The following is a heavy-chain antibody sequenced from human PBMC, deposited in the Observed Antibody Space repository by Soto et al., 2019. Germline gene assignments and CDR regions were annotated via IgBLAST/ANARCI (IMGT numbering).Heavy chain of an antibody. V-gene: IGHV3-9*01. CDR3: AKAPHPGVAGPLDY. D-gene: IGHD6-19*01. CDR1: GFTFDDYA. J-gene: IGHJ4*02. Sequence: GGSLRLSCAASGFTFDDYAMHWVRQAPGKGLEWVSGISWNSGSIGYADSVKGRFTISRDNAKNSLYLQMNSLRAEDTALYYCAKAPHPGVAGPLDYWGQGTLVTVSS. CDR2: ISWNSGSI.